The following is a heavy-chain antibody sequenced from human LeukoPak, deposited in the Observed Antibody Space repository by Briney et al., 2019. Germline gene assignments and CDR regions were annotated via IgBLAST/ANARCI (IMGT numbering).Heavy chain of an antibody. CDR1: RFTFTDYW. CDR3: ARGRGSWYGVYFDY. J-gene: IGHJ4*02. V-gene: IGHV3-7*03. D-gene: IGHD6-13*01. Sequence: GGSLRLSCAASRFTFTDYWMSWVRQVPGKGLEWVANIKRDGSEKYYVDSVKGRFTISRDNAKNSLYLQMNSLRTEDTAVYYCARGRGSWYGVYFDYWGQGTLVTVSS. CDR2: IKRDGSEK.